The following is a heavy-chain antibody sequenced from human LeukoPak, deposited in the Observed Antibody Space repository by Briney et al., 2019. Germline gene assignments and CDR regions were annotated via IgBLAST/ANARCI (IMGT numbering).Heavy chain of an antibody. V-gene: IGHV1-18*01. Sequence: ASVKVSCKASGYTFTSYGISWVRQAPGQGLEWMGWISAYNGNTNYAQKLQGRVTMTTDTSTSTAYMELRSLRSDDTAVYYCVLHNIVTGYYAYFDYWGQRTLVTVSS. J-gene: IGHJ4*02. CDR3: VLHNIVTGYYAYFDY. D-gene: IGHD3-9*01. CDR1: GYTFTSYG. CDR2: ISAYNGNT.